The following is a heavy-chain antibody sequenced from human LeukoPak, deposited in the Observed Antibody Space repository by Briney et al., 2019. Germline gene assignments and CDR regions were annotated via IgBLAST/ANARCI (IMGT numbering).Heavy chain of an antibody. Sequence: QSGGSLRLSCAASGFTFNKYAMNWVRQPPGKGLEWVSSIAGTGGSTYYADSVKGRFTFSRDNSENTLYLQLNSLRAEDSGIYYCAKAFRIVGIGNPDDAFDVWGQGTVVTVS. V-gene: IGHV3-23*01. CDR2: IAGTGGST. CDR1: GFTFNKYA. D-gene: IGHD1-26*01. J-gene: IGHJ3*01. CDR3: AKAFRIVGIGNPDDAFDV.